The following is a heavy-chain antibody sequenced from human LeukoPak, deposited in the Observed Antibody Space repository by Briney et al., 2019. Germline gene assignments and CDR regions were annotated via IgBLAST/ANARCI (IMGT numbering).Heavy chain of an antibody. J-gene: IGHJ4*02. CDR3: ARDQSSGWSDFDH. V-gene: IGHV3-11*06. D-gene: IGHD6-19*01. Sequence: PGGSLRLSCAASGFTFSDYYMSWIRQAPGKGLEWVSYISSSSSYTNYADSVKGRFTISRDNAKNSLYLQMNSLRAEDTAVYYCARDQSSGWSDFDHWGQGTLVTVSS. CDR1: GFTFSDYY. CDR2: ISSSSSYT.